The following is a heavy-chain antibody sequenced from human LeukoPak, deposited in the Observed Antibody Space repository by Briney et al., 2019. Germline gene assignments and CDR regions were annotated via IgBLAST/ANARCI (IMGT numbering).Heavy chain of an antibody. CDR2: ISNSGGGT. CDR3: ARGGGLDV. V-gene: IGHV3-23*01. D-gene: IGHD3-16*01. Sequence: GGSLRLSCAASGFTFSSYAMRWVRQIPGKGLEWVSAISNSGGGTYYADSVKGRFTISRDNAKNSLYLQMSNLRAEDTAVYFCARGGGLDVWGQGATVTVSS. CDR1: GFTFSSYA. J-gene: IGHJ6*02.